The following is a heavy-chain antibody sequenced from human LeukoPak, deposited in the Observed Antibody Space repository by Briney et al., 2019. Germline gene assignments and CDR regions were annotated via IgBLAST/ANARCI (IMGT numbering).Heavy chain of an antibody. CDR3: ARRRGEYDAFDI. J-gene: IGHJ3*02. CDR2: IYHSGGT. D-gene: IGHD2/OR15-2a*01. Sequence: SETLSLTCTVSGGSISSSSYYWGWIRQPPGKGPEWIGSIYHSGGTYSNPSLKSRVTISVDTSKNQFSLKLSSVTAADTAVYYCARRRGEYDAFDIWGQGTMVTVSS. CDR1: GGSISSSSYY. V-gene: IGHV4-39*01.